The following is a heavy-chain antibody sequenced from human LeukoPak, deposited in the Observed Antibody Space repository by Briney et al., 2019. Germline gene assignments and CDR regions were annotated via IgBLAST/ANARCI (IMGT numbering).Heavy chain of an antibody. V-gene: IGHV3-33*01. CDR3: ARAGIAVAADY. CDR2: IWYDGSNK. CDR1: GFTFSSYG. D-gene: IGHD6-19*01. Sequence: PGGSLRLSCAASGFTFSSYGMHWVRQAPGKGLEWVAVIWYDGSNKYYADSVKGRFTISRDNSKNTLYLQMNSLRAEDTAVYYCARAGIAVAADYWGQGTLVTVSS. J-gene: IGHJ4*02.